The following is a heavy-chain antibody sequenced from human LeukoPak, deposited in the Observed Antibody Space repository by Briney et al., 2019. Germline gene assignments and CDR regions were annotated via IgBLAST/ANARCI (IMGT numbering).Heavy chain of an antibody. CDR3: ARDLAGAAAGTIPLFDS. J-gene: IGHJ4*02. D-gene: IGHD6-13*01. CDR1: GYTFTSYG. Sequence: ASVTVSCKAPGYTFTSYGISWVRQAPGQGRGWGGWISAYNGKTNYAQKLQGRVTMTTDTSPSTAYMELRSLRCDDTALYYCARDLAGAAAGTIPLFDSWGQGTLVSVSS. CDR2: ISAYNGKT. V-gene: IGHV1-18*01.